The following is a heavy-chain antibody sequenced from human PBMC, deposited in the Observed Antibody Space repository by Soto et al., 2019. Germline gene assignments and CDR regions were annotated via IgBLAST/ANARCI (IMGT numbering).Heavy chain of an antibody. Sequence: GGSLRLSCAASGFTFSSYGMRWVRQAPGEGLEWVAVIWYDGSNKYYADSVKGRFTISRDNSKNTLYLQMNSLRAEDTAVYYCARDRAVEMATIYYFDYWGQGTLVTVSS. CDR3: ARDRAVEMATIYYFDY. CDR1: GFTFSSYG. CDR2: IWYDGSNK. V-gene: IGHV3-33*01. D-gene: IGHD5-12*01. J-gene: IGHJ4*02.